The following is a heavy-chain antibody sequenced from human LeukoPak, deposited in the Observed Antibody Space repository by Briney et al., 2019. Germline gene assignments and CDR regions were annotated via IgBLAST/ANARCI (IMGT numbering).Heavy chain of an antibody. CDR3: ARRVGATDPWYYYMDV. D-gene: IGHD1-26*01. J-gene: IGHJ6*03. V-gene: IGHV1-46*01. CDR2: INPNDDST. CDR1: GYTFTSYY. Sequence: DSVKVSCKASGYTFTSYYMHWVRQAPGQGLEWMGIINPNDDSTTYAQKFQGRVTMTRDMWTSTVYMEVSSLRSEDTAVYYCARRVGATDPWYYYMDVWGKGTTVTVSS.